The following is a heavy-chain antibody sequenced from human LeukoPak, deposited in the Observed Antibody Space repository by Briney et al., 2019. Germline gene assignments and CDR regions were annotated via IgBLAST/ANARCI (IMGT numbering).Heavy chain of an antibody. CDR3: ACRDLTSTWSFP. J-gene: IGHJ5*02. Sequence: AGESLKISCQGFGYSFTSYWIGWGRQMPGKGMEWMGVIYPGDSRIRYNPSFQGQVTISVDKSISTAYLQWVSLRASDSAMYYCACRDLTSTWSFPWGQGTLVTVSS. CDR1: GYSFTSYW. D-gene: IGHD6-13*01. V-gene: IGHV5-51*01. CDR2: IYPGDSRI.